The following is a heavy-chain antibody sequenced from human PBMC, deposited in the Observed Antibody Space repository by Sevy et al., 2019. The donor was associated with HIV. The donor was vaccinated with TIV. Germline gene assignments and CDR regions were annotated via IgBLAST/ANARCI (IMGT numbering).Heavy chain of an antibody. J-gene: IGHJ5*02. CDR1: GGSISRYY. V-gene: IGHV4-59*01. Sequence: SETLSLTCSVSGGSISRYYWNWIRQPPGKGLEWIGYIYYSGTTNYNPSLKSRVTISLDTSKNQFSLKVSSVTAADTAVYYCAREGTCTNGVCENWFDPWGQGTLLTVSS. CDR2: IYYSGTT. D-gene: IGHD2-8*01. CDR3: AREGTCTNGVCENWFDP.